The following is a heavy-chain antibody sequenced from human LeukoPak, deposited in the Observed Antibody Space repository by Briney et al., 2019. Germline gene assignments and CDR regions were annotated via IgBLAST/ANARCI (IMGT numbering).Heavy chain of an antibody. V-gene: IGHV3-21*01. D-gene: IGHD6-13*01. CDR1: GFAFSSYS. CDR2: ISSSSSYI. CDR3: ARLKQQLVLRVFDY. Sequence: GGSLRLSCAASGFAFSSYSMNWVRQAPGKGLEWVSSISSSSSYIYYADSVKGRFTISRDNAKNSLYLQMNSLRAEDTAVYYCARLKQQLVLRVFDYWGQGTLVTVSS. J-gene: IGHJ4*02.